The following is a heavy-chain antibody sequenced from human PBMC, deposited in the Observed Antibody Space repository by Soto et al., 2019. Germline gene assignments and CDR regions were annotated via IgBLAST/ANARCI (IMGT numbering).Heavy chain of an antibody. Sequence: PGGSLRLSCAASGFTFSSYAMHWVRQAPGKGLKYVSAISSNGGSTYYANSVKGRFTISRDNSKNTLYLQMNSLRAVDTAVYYCAKDPSGNSDAFDIWGQGTMVTVSS. J-gene: IGHJ3*02. V-gene: IGHV3-64*01. D-gene: IGHD4-4*01. CDR2: ISSNGGST. CDR1: GFTFSSYA. CDR3: AKDPSGNSDAFDI.